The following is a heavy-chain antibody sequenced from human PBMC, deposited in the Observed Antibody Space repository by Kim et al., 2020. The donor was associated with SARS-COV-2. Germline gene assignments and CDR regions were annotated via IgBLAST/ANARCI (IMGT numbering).Heavy chain of an antibody. Sequence: GGSLRLSCAASGFTFSSYGMHWVRQAPGKGLEWVAVISNDGDIKYITDSVRGRFTISRDNSMNTVYLQMNSLRPEDTAVYYCAKDRSSSCAFDYWGQGTLVTVSS. V-gene: IGHV3-30*18. CDR2: ISNDGDIK. D-gene: IGHD6-13*01. CDR3: AKDRSSSCAFDY. CDR1: GFTFSSYG. J-gene: IGHJ4*02.